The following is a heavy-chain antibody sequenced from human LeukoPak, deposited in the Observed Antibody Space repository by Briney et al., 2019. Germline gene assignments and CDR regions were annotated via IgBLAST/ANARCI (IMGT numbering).Heavy chain of an antibody. CDR3: ARVPSGSYRYYMDV. J-gene: IGHJ6*03. D-gene: IGHD1-26*01. CDR1: GDSISSGTYY. V-gene: IGHV4-61*02. CDR2: IFTSGST. Sequence: SQTLSLTCTISGDSISSGTYYWSWIRQPAGKGLEWVGRIFTSGSTNYNPSLKSRVTISVDTSKNQFSLKLSSVTAADTAVYYCARVPSGSYRYYMDVWGKGTTVTVSS.